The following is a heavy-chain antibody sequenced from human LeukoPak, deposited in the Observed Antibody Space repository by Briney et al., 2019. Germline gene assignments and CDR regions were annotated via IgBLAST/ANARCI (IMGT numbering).Heavy chain of an antibody. V-gene: IGHV3-21*01. Sequence: GGALRLSCAASGFTFSSYTMNWVRQAPGKGLEWVAAISSSSRDIFYADSVKGRFSISRDNTQNSLSLQMSSLKAEDTAVYYCVREAAATLFDYWGQGTLVTVSS. CDR1: GFTFSSYT. J-gene: IGHJ4*02. CDR2: ISSSSRDI. CDR3: VREAAATLFDY. D-gene: IGHD1-26*01.